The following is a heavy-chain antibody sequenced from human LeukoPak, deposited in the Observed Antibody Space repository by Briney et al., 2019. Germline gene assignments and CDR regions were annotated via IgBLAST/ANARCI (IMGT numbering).Heavy chain of an antibody. J-gene: IGHJ3*02. Sequence: GGSLRLSCAASGLTVRSDYMNWVRQAPGKGLEWVSSISSSSSYIYYADSVKGRFTISRDNAKSSLYLQMNSLRAEDTAVYYCARDGDYGGNSESSAFDIWGQGTMVTVSS. CDR1: GLTVRSDY. D-gene: IGHD4-23*01. CDR2: ISSSSSYI. CDR3: ARDGDYGGNSESSAFDI. V-gene: IGHV3-21*01.